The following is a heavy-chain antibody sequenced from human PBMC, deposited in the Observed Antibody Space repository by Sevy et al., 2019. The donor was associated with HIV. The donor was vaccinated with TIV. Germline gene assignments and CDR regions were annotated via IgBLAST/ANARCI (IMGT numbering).Heavy chain of an antibody. CDR2: IYHSGST. V-gene: IGHV4-38-2*01. Sequence: SETLSLTCAVSGYSISSGYYWGWIRQPPGKGLEWIGSIYHSGSTYYNPSLKSRVTLSVDTSKNQFSLKLSSVTAADTAVHSCARHRLIAASFDYWGQGTLATVSS. J-gene: IGHJ4*02. CDR3: ARHRLIAASFDY. D-gene: IGHD6-13*01. CDR1: GYSISSGYY.